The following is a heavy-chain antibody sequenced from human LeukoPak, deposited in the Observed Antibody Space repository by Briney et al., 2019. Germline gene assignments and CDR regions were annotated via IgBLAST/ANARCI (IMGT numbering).Heavy chain of an antibody. D-gene: IGHD5-12*01. J-gene: IGHJ5*02. V-gene: IGHV4-34*01. CDR3: ARKYGGYVRSSWFDP. Sequence: GSLRLSCAASGFTFSSYSMNWIRQPPGKGLEWIGEINHSGSTNYNPSLKSRVTISVDTSKNQFSLKLSSVTAADTAVYYCARKYGGYVRSSWFDPWGQGTLVTVSS. CDR1: GFTFSSYS. CDR2: INHSGST.